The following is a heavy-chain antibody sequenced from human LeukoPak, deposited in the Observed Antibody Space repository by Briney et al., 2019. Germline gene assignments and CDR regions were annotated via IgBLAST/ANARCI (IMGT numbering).Heavy chain of an antibody. CDR2: ISGSGVGT. Sequence: GGSLRLSCAASGFTFSSYTMNWVRQAPGKGLEWVSAISGSGVGTYYADSVKGRFTISRDNSWNTLYLQMSSLRAEDTAVYYCARDPGWYYFDSWGQGTLVTVSS. D-gene: IGHD6-19*01. CDR1: GFTFSSYT. CDR3: ARDPGWYYFDS. J-gene: IGHJ4*02. V-gene: IGHV3-23*01.